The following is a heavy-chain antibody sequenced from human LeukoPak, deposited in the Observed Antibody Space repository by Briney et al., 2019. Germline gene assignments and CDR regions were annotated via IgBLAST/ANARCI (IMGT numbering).Heavy chain of an antibody. Sequence: SETLSLTCTVSGGSISSGGYYWSWIRQHPGKGLEWIGYIYYSGSTYYNPSLKSRVTISVDTSKNQFSLKLSSVTAADTAVYYCARDRHSSGYYYYYGMDVWGQGTTVTVSS. J-gene: IGHJ6*02. CDR3: ARDRHSSGYYYYYGMDV. CDR2: IYYSGST. D-gene: IGHD3-22*01. CDR1: GGSISSGGYY. V-gene: IGHV4-31*03.